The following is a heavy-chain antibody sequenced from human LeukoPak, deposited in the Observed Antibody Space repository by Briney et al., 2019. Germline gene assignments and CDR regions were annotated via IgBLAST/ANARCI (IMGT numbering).Heavy chain of an antibody. V-gene: IGHV3-30-3*01. CDR1: GFTFSSHA. D-gene: IGHD3-3*01. CDR2: ISYDGSNK. Sequence: GGSLRLSCAAPGFTFSSHAMHWVRQAPGKGLEWVAVISYDGSNKYYADSVKGRFTISRDNSKNTLYLQMNSLRAEDTAVYYCAREVEWYALDYWGQGTLVTVSS. J-gene: IGHJ4*02. CDR3: AREVEWYALDY.